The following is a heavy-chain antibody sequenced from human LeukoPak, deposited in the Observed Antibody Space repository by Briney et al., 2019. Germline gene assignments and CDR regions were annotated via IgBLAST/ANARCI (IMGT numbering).Heavy chain of an antibody. D-gene: IGHD6-13*01. CDR2: IYYTGRT. CDR1: GGTISSYF. V-gene: IGHV4-59*01. Sequence: SETLSLTCAASGGTISSYFWSWVRQPPGKGLEWIGYIYYTGRTNYNPSLNSRVTISVDPSKNQFSLKMNSVTTADTAVYYCARHLAAATSAFDDWGRGTLVTVSS. J-gene: IGHJ4*02. CDR3: ARHLAAATSAFDD.